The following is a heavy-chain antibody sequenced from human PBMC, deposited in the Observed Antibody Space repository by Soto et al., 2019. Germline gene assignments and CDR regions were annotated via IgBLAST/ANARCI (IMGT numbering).Heavy chain of an antibody. CDR3: ARRVWGCCCFYYYYYMAF. J-gene: IGHJ6*03. V-gene: IGHV4-39*01. D-gene: IGHD2-21*01. Sequence: PSETLSLTCTVSDGSISSSSYYWGRIRQPPGKGLEWIGSIYYSGSTYYNPSNKSRVTISVDTSKNQFSLKLTSATAADTAVYDCARRVWGCCCFYYYYYMAFWGQGTTVPVSS. CDR2: IYYSGST. CDR1: DGSISSSSYY.